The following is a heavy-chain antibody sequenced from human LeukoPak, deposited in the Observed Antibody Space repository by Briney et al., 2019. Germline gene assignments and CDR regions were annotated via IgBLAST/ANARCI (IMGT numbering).Heavy chain of an antibody. CDR1: GYTLTELS. CDR2: FDPEDGET. J-gene: IGHJ4*02. D-gene: IGHD2-21*02. V-gene: IGHV1-24*01. Sequence: ASVEVSCKVSGYTLTELSMHWVRQAPGKGLEWMGGFDPEDGETIYAQKFQGRVTMTEDTSTGTAYMELSSLRSEDTAVYYCATGLAYCGGDCFNYFDYWGQGTLVTVSS. CDR3: ATGLAYCGGDCFNYFDY.